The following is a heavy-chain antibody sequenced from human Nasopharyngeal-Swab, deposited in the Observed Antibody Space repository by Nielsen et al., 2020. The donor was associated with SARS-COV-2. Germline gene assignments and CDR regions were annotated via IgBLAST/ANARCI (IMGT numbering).Heavy chain of an antibody. D-gene: IGHD3-16*01. V-gene: IGHV3-21*01. CDR3: ARGGVRSYWFDP. CDR1: GFTFSSYS. J-gene: IGHJ5*02. CDR2: ISSSSSYI. Sequence: GGSLRLSCAASGFTFSSYSMNWVRQAPGKGLEWVSSISSSSSYIYYADSVKGRFTISRDNAKNSLYLQMNSLRAEDPGVYYCARGGVRSYWFDPWGQGTLVTVSS.